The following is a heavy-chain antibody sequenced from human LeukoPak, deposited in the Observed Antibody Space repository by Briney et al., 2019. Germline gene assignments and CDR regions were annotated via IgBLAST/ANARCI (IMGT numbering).Heavy chain of an antibody. CDR1: GFTLSSYV. V-gene: IGHV3-64*01. J-gene: IGHJ6*02. D-gene: IGHD2-2*01. Sequence: GGSLRLSCAASGFTLSSYVMHWLRQAPGKGLEYVSVISSNGGSTYYANSVKGRFTISRDNSKNTLYIQMGSLRADDMAVYYCARVGYASYYYYGMDVWGQGTTVTVSS. CDR2: ISSNGGST. CDR3: ARVGYASYYYYGMDV.